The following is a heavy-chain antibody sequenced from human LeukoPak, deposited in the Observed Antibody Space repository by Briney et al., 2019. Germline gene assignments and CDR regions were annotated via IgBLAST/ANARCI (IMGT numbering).Heavy chain of an antibody. CDR3: ARDDYYYDSSGYYL. D-gene: IGHD3-22*01. V-gene: IGHV4-39*07. CDR2: IYYSGST. J-gene: IGHJ5*02. Sequence: PSETLSLTCTVSGGSISSSSYYWGWIRQPPGKGLEWIGSIYYSGSTYYNPSLKSRVTISVDTSKNQFSLKLSSVTAADTAVYYCARDDYYYDSSGYYLWGQGTLVTVSS. CDR1: GGSISSSSYY.